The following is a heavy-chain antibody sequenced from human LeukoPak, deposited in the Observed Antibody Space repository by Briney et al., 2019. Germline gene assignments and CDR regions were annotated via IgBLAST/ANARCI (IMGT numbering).Heavy chain of an antibody. V-gene: IGHV3-21*04. CDR2: ISSSSSYI. CDR3: ARVDPRDGYNWGAFDI. CDR1: GFTFSSYS. J-gene: IGHJ3*02. D-gene: IGHD5-24*01. Sequence: PGGSLRLSCAASGFTFSSYSMNWVRQAPGKGLEWVSSISSSSSYIYYADSVKGRFTISRDNSKNTLYLQMNSLRAEDTAVYYCARVDPRDGYNWGAFDIWGQGTMVTVSS.